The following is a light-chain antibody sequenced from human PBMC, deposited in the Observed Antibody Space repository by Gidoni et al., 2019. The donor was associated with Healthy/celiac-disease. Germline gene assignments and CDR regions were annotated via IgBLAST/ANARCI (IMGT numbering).Light chain of an antibody. J-gene: IGKJ5*01. CDR1: QSVSSSY. CDR3: QQYGSSPT. CDR2: GAS. Sequence: EIVLTQPPGTLSLSPGARATLPCRASQSVSSSYLDWYQQKPGQAPRLLIYGASSRATGIPDRFSGSGSGTDFTLTISRLEPEDFAVYYCQQYGSSPTFGQGTRLEIK. V-gene: IGKV3-20*01.